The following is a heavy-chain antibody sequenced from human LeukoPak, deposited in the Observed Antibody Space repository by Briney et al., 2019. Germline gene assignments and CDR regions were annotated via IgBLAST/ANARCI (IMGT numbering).Heavy chain of an antibody. V-gene: IGHV3-53*01. CDR3: ASENSSGWRRYGMDV. CDR2: IYSGGST. D-gene: IGHD6-19*01. J-gene: IGHJ6*02. Sequence: PGGSLRLSCAASGFTVSSNYMSWVRQAPGKGLEWVSVIYSGGSTYYADSVEGRFTISRDNSKNTLYLQMNSLRAEDTAVYYCASENSSGWRRYGMDVWGRGTTVTVSS. CDR1: GFTVSSNY.